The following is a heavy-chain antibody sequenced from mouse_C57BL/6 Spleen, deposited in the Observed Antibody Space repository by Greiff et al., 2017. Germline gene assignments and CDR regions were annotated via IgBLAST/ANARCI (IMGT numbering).Heavy chain of an antibody. D-gene: IGHD3-3*01. CDR3: AGGTGGAWFAY. Sequence: QVQLQQPGAELVKPGASVKLSCKASGYTFTSYWMHWVKQRPGQGLEWIGMIHPNSGSTNYNEKFKSKATLTVDKSSSTAYMQLSSLTSEDSAVYYWAGGTGGAWFAYWGQGTLVTVSA. J-gene: IGHJ3*01. V-gene: IGHV1-64*01. CDR2: IHPNSGST. CDR1: GYTFTSYW.